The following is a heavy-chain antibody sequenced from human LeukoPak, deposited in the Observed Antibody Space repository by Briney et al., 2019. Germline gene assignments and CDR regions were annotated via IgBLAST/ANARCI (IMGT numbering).Heavy chain of an antibody. CDR1: GFTFSGSA. J-gene: IGHJ4*02. CDR2: IRSKANSYAT. Sequence: QPGGSLRLSCAASGFTFSGSAMHWVRQASGKGLEWVGRIRSKANSYATAYAASVKGRFTISRDDSKNTAYLQMNSLKTEDTAVYYCTRHSMVRGDPFDYWGQGTLVTVSS. V-gene: IGHV3-73*01. D-gene: IGHD3-10*01. CDR3: TRHSMVRGDPFDY.